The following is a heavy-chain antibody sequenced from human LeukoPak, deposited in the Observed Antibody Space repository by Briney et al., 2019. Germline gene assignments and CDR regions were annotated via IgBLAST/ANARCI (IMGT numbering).Heavy chain of an antibody. Sequence: ASVRVSCKASGYTFTSYGISWVRQAPGQGLEWMGWISAYNGNTNYAQKLQGRVTMTTDTSTSTAYMELRSLRSDDTAVYYCARASLWGRLSTNYYYYMDVWGKGTTVTVSS. CDR1: GYTFTSYG. V-gene: IGHV1-18*01. D-gene: IGHD3-16*02. J-gene: IGHJ6*03. CDR3: ARASLWGRLSTNYYYYMDV. CDR2: ISAYNGNT.